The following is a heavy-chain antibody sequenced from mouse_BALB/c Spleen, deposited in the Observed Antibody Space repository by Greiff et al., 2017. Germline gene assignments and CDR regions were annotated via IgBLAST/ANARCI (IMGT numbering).Heavy chain of an antibody. D-gene: IGHD2-1*01. CDR1: GYSIASGYY. Sequence: VQLKQSGPGLVKPSQSLSLTCSVTGYSIASGYYWNWIRQFPGNKLEWMGYISYDGSNNYNPSLKNRISITRDTSKNQFFLKLNSVTTEDTATYYCARCGNYRAMDYWGQGTSVTVSS. CDR3: ARCGNYRAMDY. J-gene: IGHJ4*01. CDR2: ISYDGSN. V-gene: IGHV3-6*02.